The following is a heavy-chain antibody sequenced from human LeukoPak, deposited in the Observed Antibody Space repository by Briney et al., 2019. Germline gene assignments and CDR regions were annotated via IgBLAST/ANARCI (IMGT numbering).Heavy chain of an antibody. J-gene: IGHJ4*02. D-gene: IGHD3-16*01. V-gene: IGHV3-7*01. Sequence: GGPLRLSCVAPGFTFSSFGMSWVGKVPGKGLEWVANIKEDGSEKNYVDSVKGRFTISRDNAKNSLHLRMNSLRAEDTAVYYCAKGRGPTLLYWGQGTLVTVSS. CDR3: AKGRGPTLLY. CDR2: IKEDGSEK. CDR1: GFTFSSFG.